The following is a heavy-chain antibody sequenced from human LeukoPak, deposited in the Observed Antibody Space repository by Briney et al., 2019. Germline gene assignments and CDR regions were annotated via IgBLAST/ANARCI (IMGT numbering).Heavy chain of an antibody. J-gene: IGHJ3*02. CDR1: GFTFSTLD. Sequence: GGSLCLSWAASGFTFSTLDMQWDSQATGGGLEWVSAIGTAGDTYNPGSVKGRFTISRKNAKNSLYLQMNSLRAGDTAVYYCARGPTTTSDAFDIWGQGTMVTVSS. CDR3: ARGPTTTSDAFDI. CDR2: IGTAGDT. V-gene: IGHV3-13*01. D-gene: IGHD1-1*01.